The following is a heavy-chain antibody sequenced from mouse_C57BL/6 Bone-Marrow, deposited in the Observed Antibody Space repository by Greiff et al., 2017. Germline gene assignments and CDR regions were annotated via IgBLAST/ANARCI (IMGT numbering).Heavy chain of an antibody. CDR1: GYTFTNYW. CDR2: IYPGGGYT. Sequence: VHLVESGAELVRPGTSVKMSCKASGYTFTNYWIGWAKQRPGHGLEWIGDIYPGGGYTNYNEKFKGKATLTADKSSSTAYMQFSSLTSEDSAIYYCARSTGYYAMDYWGQGTSVTVSS. V-gene: IGHV1-63*01. CDR3: ARSTGYYAMDY. J-gene: IGHJ4*01. D-gene: IGHD4-1*01.